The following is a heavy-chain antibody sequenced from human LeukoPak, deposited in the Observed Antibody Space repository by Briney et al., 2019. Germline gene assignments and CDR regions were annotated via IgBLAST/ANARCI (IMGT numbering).Heavy chain of an antibody. V-gene: IGHV3-9*03. J-gene: IGHJ4*02. D-gene: IGHD3-16*02. Sequence: GRSLRLSCAASGFTFDDYAMHWVRQAPGKGLEWVSGISWNSGSIGYADSVKGRFTISRDNAKNSLYLQMNSLRAEDMALYYYAKDISAHRFIWFDYWGQGTLVTVSS. CDR1: GFTFDDYA. CDR3: AKDISAHRFIWFDY. CDR2: ISWNSGSI.